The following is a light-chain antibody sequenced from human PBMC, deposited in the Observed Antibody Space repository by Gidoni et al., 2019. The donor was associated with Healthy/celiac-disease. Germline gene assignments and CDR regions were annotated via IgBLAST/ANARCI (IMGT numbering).Light chain of an antibody. J-gene: IGKJ4*01. CDR2: WAS. Sequence: DIVMTPSPDSLALSLCETATINCKSSQSVLSHSNNKNYLVWYQKKPGQPPRLLIYWASTRESGVPDRFSGSGSGTDFTLTISSLQAEDVAVYYCQQDCSTPLTFGGGTKVEIK. CDR3: QQDCSTPLT. CDR1: QSVLSHSNNKNY. V-gene: IGKV4-1*01.